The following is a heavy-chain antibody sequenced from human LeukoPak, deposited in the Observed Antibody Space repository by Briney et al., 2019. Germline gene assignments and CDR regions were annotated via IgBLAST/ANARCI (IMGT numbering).Heavy chain of an antibody. D-gene: IGHD6-19*01. CDR1: GGSFSGYY. Sequence: KPSETLSLTCAVYGGSFSGYYWSWIRQPPGKGLEWIGEINHSGSTNYNPSLKSRVTISVDTSKNQFSLKLSSVTAADTAVYYCARDLRLVDAFDIWGQGTMVTVSS. CDR2: INHSGST. CDR3: ARDLRLVDAFDI. V-gene: IGHV4-34*01. J-gene: IGHJ3*02.